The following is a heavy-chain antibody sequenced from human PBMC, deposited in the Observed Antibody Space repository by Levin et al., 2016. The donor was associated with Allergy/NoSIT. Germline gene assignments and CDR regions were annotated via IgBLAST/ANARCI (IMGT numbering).Heavy chain of an antibody. CDR2: ISSSSSYT. Sequence: WIRQPPGKGLEWVSYISSSSSYTNYADSVKGRFTISRDNAKNSLYLQMNSLRAEDTAVYYCARDSSQWELLPHWFDPWGQGTLVTVSS. D-gene: IGHD1-26*01. V-gene: IGHV3-11*06. CDR3: ARDSSQWELLPHWFDP. J-gene: IGHJ5*02.